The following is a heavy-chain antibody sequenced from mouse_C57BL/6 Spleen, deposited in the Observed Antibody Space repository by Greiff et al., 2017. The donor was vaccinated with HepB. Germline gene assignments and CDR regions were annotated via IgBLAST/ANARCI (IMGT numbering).Heavy chain of an antibody. Sequence: QVQLKQPGAELVMPGASVKLSCKASGYTFTSYWMHWVKQRPGQGLEWIGEIDPSDSYTNYNQKFKGKSTLTVDKSSSTAYMQLSSLTSEDSAVYYCARGGDYGNPFAYWGQGTLVTVSA. CDR1: GYTFTSYW. J-gene: IGHJ3*01. CDR2: IDPSDSYT. D-gene: IGHD2-1*01. V-gene: IGHV1-69*01. CDR3: ARGGDYGNPFAY.